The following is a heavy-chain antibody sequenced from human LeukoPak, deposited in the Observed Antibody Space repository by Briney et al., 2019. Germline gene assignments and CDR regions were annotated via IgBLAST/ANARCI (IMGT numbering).Heavy chain of an antibody. CDR2: INHSGST. CDR3: ARLVTGYCSGGSCFFGLIATPNWFDP. D-gene: IGHD2-15*01. J-gene: IGHJ5*02. Sequence: PSETLSLTCAVYGGSFSGYYWSWIRQPPGKGLEWIGEINHSGSTNYNPSLKSRVTISVDTSKNQFSLELSSVTAADTAVYYCARLVTGYCSGGSCFFGLIATPNWFDPWGQGTLVTVSS. V-gene: IGHV4-34*01. CDR1: GGSFSGYY.